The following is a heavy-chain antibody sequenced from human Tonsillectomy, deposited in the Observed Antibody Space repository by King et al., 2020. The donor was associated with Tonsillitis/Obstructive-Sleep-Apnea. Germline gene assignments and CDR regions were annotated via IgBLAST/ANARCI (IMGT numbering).Heavy chain of an antibody. V-gene: IGHV4-4*02. Sequence: VPLQESGPGLVKPSGTLSLTCAVSGGSISTSNWWNWVRQPPGKGLEWIGEIHHSGSTNYNPSLKSRLTISVDTSKNQFSLTLSSVTAADTAVYYCARSVGDYFGSGSYYNYFGYWGQGTLVIVSS. CDR2: IHHSGST. CDR1: GGSISTSNW. D-gene: IGHD3-10*01. CDR3: ARSVGDYFGSGSYYNYFGY. J-gene: IGHJ4*02.